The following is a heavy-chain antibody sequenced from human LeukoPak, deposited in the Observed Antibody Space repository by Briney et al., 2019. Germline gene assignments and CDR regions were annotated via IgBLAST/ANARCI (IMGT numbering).Heavy chain of an antibody. CDR2: MNPNSGNT. Sequence: ASVKVSCKASGYTFTSYDINWVRQATGQGLEWMGWMNPNSGNTGYAQKFQGRVTMTRNTSISTAYMELSSLRSEDTAVYYCAGGTMVRGVNGDCWGQGALVTVSS. V-gene: IGHV1-8*01. J-gene: IGHJ4*02. CDR1: GYTFTSYD. D-gene: IGHD3-10*01. CDR3: AGGTMVRGVNGDC.